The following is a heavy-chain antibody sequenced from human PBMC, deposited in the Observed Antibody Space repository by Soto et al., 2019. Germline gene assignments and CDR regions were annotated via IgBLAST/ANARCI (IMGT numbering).Heavy chain of an antibody. V-gene: IGHV4-34*01. CDR3: ARGGDWNYLTWFDY. CDR1: GGSFSGYY. D-gene: IGHD1-7*01. J-gene: IGHJ4*02. Sequence: PSETLSLTCAVYGGSFSGYYWSWIRQPPGKGLEWIGEINHSGSTNYNPSLKSRVTISVDTSKNQFSLKLSSVTAADTAVYYCARGGDWNYLTWFDYWGQGTLVTVSS. CDR2: INHSGST.